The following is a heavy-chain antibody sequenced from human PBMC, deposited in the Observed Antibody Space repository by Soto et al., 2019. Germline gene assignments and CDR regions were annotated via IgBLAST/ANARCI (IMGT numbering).Heavy chain of an antibody. CDR1: GYSFTSYW. Sequence: GESLKISCKGSGYSFTSYWISWVRQMPGKGLEWMGRIDPSDSYTNYSPSFQGHVTISADKSISTAYLQWSSLKASDTAMYYCAGLYYYDSSGYLYYFDYWGQGTLVTVSS. J-gene: IGHJ4*02. CDR2: IDPSDSYT. CDR3: AGLYYYDSSGYLYYFDY. V-gene: IGHV5-10-1*01. D-gene: IGHD3-22*01.